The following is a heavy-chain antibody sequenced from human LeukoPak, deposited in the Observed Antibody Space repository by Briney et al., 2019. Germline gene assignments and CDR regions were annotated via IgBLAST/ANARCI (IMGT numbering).Heavy chain of an antibody. Sequence: GGSLRLSCAASGFTFSSYAMSWVRQAPGKGLEWASGVSGSGGRTYYADSVKGRFTISRDNSKNTLYLQMNSLRAEDSAPYYCAKDWGDGSGSYYYFDYWGQGTLVTVSS. CDR2: VSGSGGRT. CDR3: AKDWGDGSGSYYYFDY. V-gene: IGHV3-23*01. CDR1: GFTFSSYA. D-gene: IGHD3-10*01. J-gene: IGHJ4*02.